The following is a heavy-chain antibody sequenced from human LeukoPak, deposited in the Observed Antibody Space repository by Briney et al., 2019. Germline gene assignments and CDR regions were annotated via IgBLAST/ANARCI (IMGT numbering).Heavy chain of an antibody. J-gene: IGHJ4*02. D-gene: IGHD5-24*01. CDR3: TRDQMNY. V-gene: IGHV3-53*01. Sequence: GGSLRLSCTASEFTVSRNSMLWVRQAPGKGLEWVSLIFSNGDTHYADSVKGRFTISRDTSKNTVSLQMNSLRVEDTAMYYCTRDQMNYWGQGTLVTVSS. CDR1: EFTVSRNS. CDR2: IFSNGDT.